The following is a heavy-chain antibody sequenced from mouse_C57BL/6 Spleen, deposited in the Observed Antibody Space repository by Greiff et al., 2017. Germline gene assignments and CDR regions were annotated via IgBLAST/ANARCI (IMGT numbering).Heavy chain of an antibody. CDR1: GFTFSDYG. CDR3: ARAPYYSNAYYYAMEY. D-gene: IGHD2-5*01. CDR2: ISSGSSTI. Sequence: EVMLVESGGGLVKPGGSLKLSCAASGFTFSDYGMHWVRQAPEKGLEWVAYISSGSSTIYYADTVKGRFTITRANAKNTLFLQMTSLRSEDTAMFYCARAPYYSNAYYYAMEYWGKGTTVTVST. J-gene: IGHJ4*01. V-gene: IGHV5-17*01.